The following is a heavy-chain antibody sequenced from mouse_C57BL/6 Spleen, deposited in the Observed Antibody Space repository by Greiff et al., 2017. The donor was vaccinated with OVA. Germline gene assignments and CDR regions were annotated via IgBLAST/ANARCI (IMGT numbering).Heavy chain of an antibody. J-gene: IGHJ4*01. Sequence: EVMLVESGGGLVKPGGSLKLSCAASGFTFSDYGMHWVRQAPEKGLEWVAYISSGSSTIYYADTVKGRFTISRDNAKNTLFLQMTSLRSEDTAMYYCANGNGNYAMDYWGQGTSVTVSS. CDR3: ANGNGNYAMDY. CDR1: GFTFSDYG. CDR2: ISSGSSTI. D-gene: IGHD2-1*01. V-gene: IGHV5-17*01.